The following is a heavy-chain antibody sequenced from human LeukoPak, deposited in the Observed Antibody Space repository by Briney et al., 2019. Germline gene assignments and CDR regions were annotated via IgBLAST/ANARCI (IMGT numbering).Heavy chain of an antibody. CDR2: IVYDGSDE. CDR3: AKNRGYNYDINAFDI. Sequence: PGGSLRLSCAASGFTFSSYGMHWVRQAPGKGLERVAFIVYDGSDEYYVDSVKGRFTISRDNSKNTLYLQMNSLRPEDTAMYYCAKNRGYNYDINAFDIWGQGTMVTVSS. V-gene: IGHV3-30*02. D-gene: IGHD5-18*01. CDR1: GFTFSSYG. J-gene: IGHJ3*02.